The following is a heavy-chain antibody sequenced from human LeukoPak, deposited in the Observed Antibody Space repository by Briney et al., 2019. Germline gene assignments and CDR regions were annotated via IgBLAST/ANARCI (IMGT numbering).Heavy chain of an antibody. J-gene: IGHJ4*02. CDR2: IYPNNGAT. CDR1: GYTFSGTGWY. V-gene: IGHV1-2*02. D-gene: IGHD3-10*01. CDR3: GRDGPAQMVDFDY. Sequence: ASVKVSCKASGYTFSGTGWYLYWLRQAPGQGLECMGWIYPNNGATGYAQKFQGRVAMTRDTSISTAYMELSRLRPDDTAVYYWGRDGPAQMVDFDYWGQGTLVTVSS.